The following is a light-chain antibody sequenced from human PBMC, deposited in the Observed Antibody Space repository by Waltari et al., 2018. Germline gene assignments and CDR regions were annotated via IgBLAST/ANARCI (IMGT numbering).Light chain of an antibody. CDR2: WAS. CDR3: QQYSTTPWT. V-gene: IGKV4-1*01. J-gene: IGKJ1*01. Sequence: DIVMTQSPDSLAVSLGARATINCKSSQRVLYSSNNKNYLAWYQQKPGQPPKLLIYWASTRESGVPDRFSGSGAGTDFTLTISSLQAEDVAVYYCQQYSTTPWTFGQGTKVEIK. CDR1: QRVLYSSNNKNY.